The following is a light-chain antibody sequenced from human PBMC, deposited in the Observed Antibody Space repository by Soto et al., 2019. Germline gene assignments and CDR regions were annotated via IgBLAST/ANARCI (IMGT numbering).Light chain of an antibody. CDR3: QHSYSTPLA. V-gene: IGKV1-39*01. Sequence: DIPMTQSPSSLSASVGDRVTITCRASQSISSYLNWFQQKPGGAPRLLIYAASSLQSGVPSRFSGSGSGTDFTLTISSLQPEDIATYYCQHSYSTPLAFGQGTKVEIK. J-gene: IGKJ1*01. CDR2: AAS. CDR1: QSISSY.